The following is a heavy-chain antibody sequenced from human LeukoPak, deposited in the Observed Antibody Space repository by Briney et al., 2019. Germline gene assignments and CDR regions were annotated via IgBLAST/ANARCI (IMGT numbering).Heavy chain of an antibody. J-gene: IGHJ4*02. CDR1: GFAFDKYA. D-gene: IGHD1-1*01. CDR2: IDSDSART. CDR3: AIQKEPFTAFDY. V-gene: IGHV3-23*01. Sequence: PGGSLRLSCSAFGFAFDKYAMNWVRQAPEKGLEWVSTIDSDSARTYYADSVKGRFTISRDNSKNTLYLQMNSLRAEDTAVYYCAIQKEPFTAFDYWGQGTLVTVSS.